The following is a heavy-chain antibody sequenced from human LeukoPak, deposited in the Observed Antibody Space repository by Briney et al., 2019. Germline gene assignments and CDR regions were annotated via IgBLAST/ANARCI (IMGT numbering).Heavy chain of an antibody. Sequence: PGASLKISCKASGYSFSNYWIGWVRQVPGKGLEWMGIVYPRDSDTRYSPSFQGQVTISADKSISTAYLQWSSLKASDTAVYYCARPGERSRRDWNLDQWGQGTLVTVSS. CDR2: VYPRDSDT. D-gene: IGHD1-1*01. V-gene: IGHV5-51*01. CDR1: GYSFSNYW. J-gene: IGHJ4*02. CDR3: ARPGERSRRDWNLDQ.